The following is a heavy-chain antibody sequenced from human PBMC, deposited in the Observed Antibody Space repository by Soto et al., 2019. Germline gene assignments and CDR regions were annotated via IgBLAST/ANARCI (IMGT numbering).Heavy chain of an antibody. J-gene: IGHJ3*02. CDR3: ATQRWQGDAFDI. CDR2: IIPIFGTA. Sequence: QVQLVQAGAEVKKPGSSVKVSCKASGGTFSSYAISWVRQAPGQGLEWMGGIIPIFGTAIYAQKFQGRVTITADESTSTAYMELSSLRSEDTAVYYCATQRWQGDAFDIWGKGTMVTVSS. V-gene: IGHV1-69*01. D-gene: IGHD2-15*01. CDR1: GGTFSSYA.